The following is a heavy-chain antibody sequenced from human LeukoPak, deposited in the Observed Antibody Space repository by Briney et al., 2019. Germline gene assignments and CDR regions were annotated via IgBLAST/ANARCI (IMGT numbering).Heavy chain of an antibody. V-gene: IGHV4-39*07. J-gene: IGHJ4*02. CDR3: ASLPSKLAAGTHFDY. CDR1: GGSISSSSYY. D-gene: IGHD6-13*01. Sequence: PSETLSLTCTVSGGSISSSSYYWGWIRQPPGKGLEWIGSIYYSGSTYYNPSLKSRVTISVDTSKNQFSLKLSSVTAADTAVYYCASLPSKLAAGTHFDYWGQGTLVTVSS. CDR2: IYYSGST.